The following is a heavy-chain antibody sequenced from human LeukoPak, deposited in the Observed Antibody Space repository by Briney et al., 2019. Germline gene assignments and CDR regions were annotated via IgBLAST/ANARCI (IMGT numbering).Heavy chain of an antibody. CDR1: GGSIRSSYYY. V-gene: IGHV4-39*02. D-gene: IGHD6-13*01. CDR2: IYDSGST. CDR3: ARDLGYSGFDY. Sequence: SETLSLTCTVSGGSIRSSYYYWGWIRQPPGKGLEWIGSIYDSGSTYYNPSLKSRVTISVDTSKNQFSLQLNSVTPEDTAVYYCARDLGYSGFDYWGQGTLVTVSS. J-gene: IGHJ4*02.